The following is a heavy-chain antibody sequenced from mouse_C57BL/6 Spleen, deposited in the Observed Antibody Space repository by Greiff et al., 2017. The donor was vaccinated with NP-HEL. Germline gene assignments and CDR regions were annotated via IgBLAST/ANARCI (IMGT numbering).Heavy chain of an antibody. CDR2: IYPGSGST. Sequence: QVQLQQPGAELVKPGASVKMSCKASGYTFTSYWITWVKQRPGQGLEWIGDIYPGSGSTNYIEKFKSKATLTVDTSSSTAYMQLSSLTSEDSAVYYCARTTTVVAKDYWGQGTTLTVSS. J-gene: IGHJ2*01. CDR1: GYTFTSYW. CDR3: ARTTTVVAKDY. V-gene: IGHV1-55*01. D-gene: IGHD1-1*01.